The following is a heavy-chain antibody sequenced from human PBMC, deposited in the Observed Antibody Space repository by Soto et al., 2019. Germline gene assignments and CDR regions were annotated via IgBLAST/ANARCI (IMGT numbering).Heavy chain of an antibody. V-gene: IGHV1-69*01. Sequence: QVQLVQSGAEVKKPGSSVKVSCKASGGTFSSYAISWVRQAPGQGLEWMGGIIPIFGTANYAQKFQGRVMINADESPCTAYMELSSLRSEDTAVYYCAGSKDTAMVTCAFDILGQGTIVTVSS. CDR2: IIPIFGTA. J-gene: IGHJ3*02. D-gene: IGHD5-18*01. CDR1: GGTFSSYA. CDR3: AGSKDTAMVTCAFDI.